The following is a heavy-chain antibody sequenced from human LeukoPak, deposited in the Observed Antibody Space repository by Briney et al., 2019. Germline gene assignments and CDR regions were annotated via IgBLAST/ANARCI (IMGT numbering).Heavy chain of an antibody. Sequence: PSETLSLTCTVSGGSISSYYWSWIRQPPGKGLEWIGYIYYSGSTNYNPSLKSRVTMSVDTSKNQFSLKLSSVTAADTAVYYCARGLSSSSWYISTWFDPWGQGTLVTVSS. D-gene: IGHD6-13*01. CDR3: ARGLSSSSWYISTWFDP. J-gene: IGHJ5*02. CDR1: GGSISSYY. CDR2: IYYSGST. V-gene: IGHV4-59*12.